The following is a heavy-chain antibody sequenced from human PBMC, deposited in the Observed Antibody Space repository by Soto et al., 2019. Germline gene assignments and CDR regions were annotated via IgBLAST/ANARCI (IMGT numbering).Heavy chain of an antibody. Sequence: EVQLLESGGGLVQPGGSLRLSCAASGFTFSTYAMSWVRQAPGKGLEWVSAISGSAEITYYADSVKGRFTISRDNPINMLYLQMNSLRTEDTAVYYCAHPRGYGVFDAYDFWGQGAMVTVSS. CDR3: AHPRGYGVFDAYDF. D-gene: IGHD4-17*01. V-gene: IGHV3-23*01. J-gene: IGHJ3*01. CDR2: ISGSAEIT. CDR1: GFTFSTYA.